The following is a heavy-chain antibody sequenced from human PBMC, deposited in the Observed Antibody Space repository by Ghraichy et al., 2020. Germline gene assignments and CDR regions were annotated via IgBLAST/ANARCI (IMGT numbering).Heavy chain of an antibody. J-gene: IGHJ6*02. Sequence: GGSLRLSCAASGFTFSSYAMSWVRQAPGKGLEWVSAISGSGGSTYYADSVKGRFTISRDNSKNTLYLQMNSLRAEDTAVYYCAKGLVSGSYLGYYYGMDVWGQGTTVTVSS. CDR3: AKGLVSGSYLGYYYGMDV. D-gene: IGHD1-26*01. CDR1: GFTFSSYA. CDR2: ISGSGGST. V-gene: IGHV3-23*01.